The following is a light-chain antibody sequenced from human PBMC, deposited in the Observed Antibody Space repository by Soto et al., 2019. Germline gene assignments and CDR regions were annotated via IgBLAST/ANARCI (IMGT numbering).Light chain of an antibody. CDR1: QDIKSH. Sequence: EIVMTQSPATLSVSPGKRATLSCRASQDIKSHLAWYQQKPGQAPRLLISRASTRATGFPSRFSGSGSGTEFTLTISSLPSEDSAVYYCQHYNNWPYTFGPGTKLEIK. CDR3: QHYNNWPYT. J-gene: IGKJ2*01. CDR2: RAS. V-gene: IGKV3-15*01.